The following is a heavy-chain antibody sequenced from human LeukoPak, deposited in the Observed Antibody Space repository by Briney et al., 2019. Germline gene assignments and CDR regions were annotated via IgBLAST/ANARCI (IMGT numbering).Heavy chain of an antibody. J-gene: IGHJ4*02. Sequence: SETLSLTCAVYGGSFSGYYWSWIRQPPGKGLEWIGEINHSGSTNYNPSLKSRVTISVDTSKNQFSLKLSSVTAADTAVYYCARVLWRNEDYWGQGTLVTASS. CDR2: INHSGST. D-gene: IGHD3-10*01. CDR3: ARVLWRNEDY. CDR1: GGSFSGYY. V-gene: IGHV4-34*01.